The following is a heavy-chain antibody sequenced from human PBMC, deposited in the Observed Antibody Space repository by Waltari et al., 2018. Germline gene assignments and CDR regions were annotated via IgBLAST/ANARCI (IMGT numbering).Heavy chain of an antibody. Sequence: QAPLVESGGGVVQPGRSLRLSCSTSGFPFSRFSMHWFRQAPGKGLQWVAGVSNDGIGRYADSVKGRFTISRDNAKSTVSLEMNSLRPDDTALYYCARDRAFAVSLQDWGQGTPVTVSS. J-gene: IGHJ4*02. CDR3: ARDRAFAVSLQD. CDR1: GFPFSRFS. CDR2: VSNDGIGR. D-gene: IGHD4-17*01. V-gene: IGHV3-30*04.